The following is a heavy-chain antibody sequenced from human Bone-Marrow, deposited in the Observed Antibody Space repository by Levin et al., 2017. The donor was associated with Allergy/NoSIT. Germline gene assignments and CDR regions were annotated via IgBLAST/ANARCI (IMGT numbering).Heavy chain of an antibody. CDR1: GGSISSGSYY. V-gene: IGHV4-61*02. CDR3: ARENRITMVRGVIISSVFDY. J-gene: IGHJ4*02. CDR2: IYTSGST. D-gene: IGHD3-10*01. Sequence: SETLSLTCTVSGGSISSGSYYWSWIRQPAGKGLEWIGRIYTSGSTNYNPSLKSRVTISVDTSKNQFSLKLSSVTAADTAVYYCARENRITMVRGVIISSVFDYWGQGTLVTVSS.